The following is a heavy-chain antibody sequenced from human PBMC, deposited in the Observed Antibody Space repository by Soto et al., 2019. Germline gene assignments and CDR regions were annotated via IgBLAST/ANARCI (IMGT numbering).Heavy chain of an antibody. Sequence: GESLKISCKGSGYSFTSYWISWVRQMPGKGLEWMGRIDPSDSYTNYSPSFQGHVTISADKSISTAYLQWSSLKASDTAMYYCARRMWFWELDYYYYGMDVWGQGTTVTVSS. J-gene: IGHJ6*02. CDR2: IDPSDSYT. CDR3: ARRMWFWELDYYYYGMDV. CDR1: GYSFTSYW. V-gene: IGHV5-10-1*01. D-gene: IGHD3-10*01.